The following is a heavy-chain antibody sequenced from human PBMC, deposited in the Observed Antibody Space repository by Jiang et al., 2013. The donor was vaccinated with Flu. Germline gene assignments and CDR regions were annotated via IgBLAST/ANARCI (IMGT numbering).Heavy chain of an antibody. V-gene: IGHV3-48*03. CDR1: GFTFSSYE. J-gene: IGHJ3*02. D-gene: IGHD1-26*01. CDR2: ISGSGTTI. CDR3: AREGVGANHDVFDI. Sequence: VQLLESGGGLVQPGGSLRLSCAASGFTFSSYEMNWVRQAPGRGLEWLSYISGSGTTIYYADSVKGRFTISRDNAKSSLYLQMNSLRAEDTAVYYCAREGVGANHDVFDIWGQGTMVTVSS.